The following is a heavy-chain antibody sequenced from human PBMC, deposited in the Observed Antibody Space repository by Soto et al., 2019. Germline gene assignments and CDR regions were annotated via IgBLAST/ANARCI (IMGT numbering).Heavy chain of an antibody. J-gene: IGHJ5*02. Sequence: QVQLVQSGAEVKMPGSSVKVSCKTSGGTFSRHAINWVRQAPGQGLEWMGGIIPMFGTTNYAQKFKGRVTISAAESTITAYMELRSLRSEDAAVYYCARAAIHGSSWYFWFDPWGQGTLVTVSS. CDR2: IIPMFGTT. D-gene: IGHD6-13*01. CDR1: GGTFSRHA. V-gene: IGHV1-69*01. CDR3: ARAAIHGSSWYFWFDP.